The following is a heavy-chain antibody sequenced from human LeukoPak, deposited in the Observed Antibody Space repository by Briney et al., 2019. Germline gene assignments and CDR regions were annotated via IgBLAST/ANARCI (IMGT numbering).Heavy chain of an antibody. CDR3: ARVEDYGDYPGRVDY. J-gene: IGHJ4*02. D-gene: IGHD4-17*01. Sequence: SETLSLTCTVSGGSISSYYWSWIRQPPGKGLEWIGYIYYSGSTNYNPSLKSRVTISVDTSKNQFSLKLSSVTAADTAVYYCARVEDYGDYPGRVDYWGQGTLVTVSS. CDR2: IYYSGST. V-gene: IGHV4-59*01. CDR1: GGSISSYY.